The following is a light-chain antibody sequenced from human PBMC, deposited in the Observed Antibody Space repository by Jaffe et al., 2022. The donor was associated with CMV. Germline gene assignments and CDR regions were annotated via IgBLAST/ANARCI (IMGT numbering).Light chain of an antibody. J-gene: IGLJ2*01. CDR1: SSDVGGFNS. CDR3: SSYAGDDTWL. CDR2: EVT. Sequence: QSALTQPPSASGSPGQSVSISCTGTSSDVGGFNSVSWYQQHPGKAPKLMIYEVTKRPSGVPDRFSASKSGNTASLTVSGLQAEDEADYYCSSYAGDDTWLFGGGTKLTVL. V-gene: IGLV2-8*01.